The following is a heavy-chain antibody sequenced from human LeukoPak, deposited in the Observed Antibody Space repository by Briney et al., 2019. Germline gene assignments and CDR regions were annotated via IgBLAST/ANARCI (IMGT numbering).Heavy chain of an antibody. J-gene: IGHJ4*02. CDR1: GYTFTGYY. CDR3: ARGGEVCSSTSCYRGHEY. D-gene: IGHD2-2*01. V-gene: IGHV1-2*02. Sequence: ASVKVSYKASGYTFTGYYMHWVRQAPGQGLEWMGWINPDTGGTSYAKRFQGRVTMTRDTSISTAYMELSRLTYDDTAVYYCARGGEVCSSTSCYRGHEYWGQGTLVTVSS. CDR2: INPDTGGT.